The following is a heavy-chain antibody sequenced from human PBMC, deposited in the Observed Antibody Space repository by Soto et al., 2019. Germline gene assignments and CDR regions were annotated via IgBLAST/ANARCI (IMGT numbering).Heavy chain of an antibody. D-gene: IGHD3-10*01. J-gene: IGHJ4*02. CDR2: LYSGGTT. CDR3: ARGLYDSGRFYFDF. CDR1: GFNFIRKY. V-gene: IGHV3-53*01. Sequence: EVQLVESGGGLIQPGGSLRLSCAASGFNFIRKYMIWVRQAPGKGLAWVSILYSGGTTYYADSVKGRFTISRDTSENTLYLQMNSLRAEDTAVYYCARGLYDSGRFYFDFWGQGTLVTVSS.